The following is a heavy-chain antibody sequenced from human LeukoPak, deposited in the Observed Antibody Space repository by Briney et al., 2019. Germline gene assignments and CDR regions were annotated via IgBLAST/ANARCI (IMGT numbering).Heavy chain of an antibody. CDR1: GYSFTSYW. J-gene: IGHJ4*02. CDR2: IYPGDSDT. V-gene: IGHV5-51*01. D-gene: IGHD3-16*02. Sequence: GESLQISCKGSGYSFTSYWIGWVRQMPGKGLEWMGIIYPGDSDTRYSPSFQGQVTISADKSISTAYLQWSSLKASDTAMYYCARSTYDYVWGSYRLDPFDYWGQGTLVTVSS. CDR3: ARSTYDYVWGSYRLDPFDY.